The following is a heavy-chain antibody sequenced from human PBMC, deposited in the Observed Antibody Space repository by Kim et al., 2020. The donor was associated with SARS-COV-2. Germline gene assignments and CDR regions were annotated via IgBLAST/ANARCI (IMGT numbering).Heavy chain of an antibody. CDR2: K. J-gene: IGHJ6*02. D-gene: IGHD3-10*01. Sequence: KYYADSVKGRFTIARDNSKNTLYLQMNSLRAEDTAVYYCARDGSFYGMDVGGQGTTVTVSS. CDR3: ARDGSFYGMDV. V-gene: IGHV3-30*01.